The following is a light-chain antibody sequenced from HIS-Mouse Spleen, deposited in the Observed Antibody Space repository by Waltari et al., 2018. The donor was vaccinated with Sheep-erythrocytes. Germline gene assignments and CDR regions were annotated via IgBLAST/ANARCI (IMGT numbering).Light chain of an antibody. CDR1: ALPKKY. CDR2: EDS. CDR3: YSTDSSGNHYV. V-gene: IGLV3-10*01. J-gene: IGLJ1*01. Sequence: SYELTQPPSVSVSPGQTARITCSGDALPKKYAYWYQQKSGQAPVLVLYEDSKRPSGIPERCSGSSSGTMATLTISGAQVEDEADYYCYSTDSSGNHYVFGTGTKVTVL.